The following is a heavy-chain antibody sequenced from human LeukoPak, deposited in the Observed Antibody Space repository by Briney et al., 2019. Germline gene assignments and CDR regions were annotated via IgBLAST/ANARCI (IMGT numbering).Heavy chain of an antibody. CDR3: ATSHRVPY. CDR2: IYYSGST. Sequence: PSETLSLTCTVSGGSISSYYWSWIRQPAGKGLEWIGSIYYSGSTYYNPSLKSRVTISVDTSKNQLSLKLSSVTAADTAVYYCATSHRVPYWGQGTLVTVSP. CDR1: GGSISSYY. V-gene: IGHV4-59*05. J-gene: IGHJ4*02. D-gene: IGHD1-14*01.